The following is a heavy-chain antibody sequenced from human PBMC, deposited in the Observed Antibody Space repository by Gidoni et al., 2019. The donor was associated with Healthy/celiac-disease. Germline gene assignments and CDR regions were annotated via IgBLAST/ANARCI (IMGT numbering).Heavy chain of an antibody. Sequence: ERHLVESEVELVKPGGSVRLACAASGITFSNAWMSWVRQAPGKGLEWVGRITGKPDGGTTDYAAPVKGRFTISRDDSKNTLYLQMNSLKTEDTVVYYCTTTRITMIELGYWGQGTLVTVSS. CDR1: GITFSNAW. V-gene: IGHV3-15*01. J-gene: IGHJ4*02. D-gene: IGHD3-22*01. CDR3: TTTRITMIELGY. CDR2: ITGKPDGGTT.